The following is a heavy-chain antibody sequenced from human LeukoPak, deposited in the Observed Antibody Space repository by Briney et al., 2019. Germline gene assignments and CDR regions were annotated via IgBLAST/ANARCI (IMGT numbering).Heavy chain of an antibody. J-gene: IGHJ4*02. CDR1: GGSFSGYY. D-gene: IGHD6-13*01. Sequence: PSETLSLTCAVYGGSFSGYYWSWIRQPPGKGLEWIGYIYYSGSTNYNPSLKSRVTISVDTSKNQFSLRLSSVTAADTAVYYCARQEAAAGPFDYWGQGTLVTVSS. CDR3: ARQEAAAGPFDY. CDR2: IYYSGST. V-gene: IGHV4-59*08.